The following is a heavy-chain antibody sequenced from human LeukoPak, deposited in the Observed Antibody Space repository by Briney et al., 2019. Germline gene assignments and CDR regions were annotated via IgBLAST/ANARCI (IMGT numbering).Heavy chain of an antibody. CDR1: GGSISSSSYY. V-gene: IGHV4-39*01. D-gene: IGHD3-22*01. CDR3: ARLYYDSSGYYQICYFDY. CDR2: IYYSGST. J-gene: IGHJ4*02. Sequence: SETLSPTCTVSGGSISSSSYYWGWIRQPPGKGLEWIGSIYYSGSTYYNPSLKSRVTISVDTSKNQFSLNLSSVTAADTAVYYCARLYYDSSGYYQICYFDYWGQGTLVTVSS.